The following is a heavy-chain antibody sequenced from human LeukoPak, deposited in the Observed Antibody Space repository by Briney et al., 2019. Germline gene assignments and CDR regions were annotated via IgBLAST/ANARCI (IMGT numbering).Heavy chain of an antibody. CDR3: ARVSYCGGDCGN. D-gene: IGHD2-21*02. V-gene: IGHV4-34*01. CDR2: INHSGST. CDR1: GGSFSDYY. Sequence: SETLSLTCAVYGGSFSDYYWSWIRQPPGKGLEWIGEINHSGSTNYNPSLKSRVTISVDTSKNQFSLKLNSVTAADTAVYYCARVSYCGGDCGNWGQGTLVIVSS. J-gene: IGHJ1*01.